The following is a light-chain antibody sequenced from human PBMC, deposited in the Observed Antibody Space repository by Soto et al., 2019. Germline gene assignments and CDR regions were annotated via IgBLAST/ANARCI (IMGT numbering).Light chain of an antibody. Sequence: QSALTQPASVSGSPGQSITISCTGTSSDVGSYNLVSWYQHHPGKAPKLLIFEGSKRPSGVSYRFSGSKSGNTASLTISGLQAEDEADYYCCSYAGSYTFVVFGGGTKVTVL. CDR1: SSDVGSYNL. J-gene: IGLJ2*01. CDR2: EGS. CDR3: CSYAGSYTFVV. V-gene: IGLV2-23*03.